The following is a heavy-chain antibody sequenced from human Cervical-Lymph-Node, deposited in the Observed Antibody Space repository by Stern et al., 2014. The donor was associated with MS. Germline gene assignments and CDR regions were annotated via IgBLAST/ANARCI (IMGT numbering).Heavy chain of an antibody. J-gene: IGHJ5*02. CDR2: LYWDDEK. Sequence: QVTLKESGPTLVKPTQTLTLTCDFSGFSLTTSGVGVGWIRQPPGKALEWLALLYWDDEKRYSRSLKNRLSIIADTAKNHVVLTMTNMDPVDTSTYYCAHRSTSVAGAWASWGQGILVVVSS. CDR3: AHRSTSVAGAWAS. V-gene: IGHV2-5*02. CDR1: GFSLTTSGVG. D-gene: IGHD1-26*01.